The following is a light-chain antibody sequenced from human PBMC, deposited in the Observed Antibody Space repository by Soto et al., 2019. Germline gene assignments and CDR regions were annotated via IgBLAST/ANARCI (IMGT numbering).Light chain of an antibody. CDR2: GAS. CDR1: QSVSNS. Sequence: EIVMTQSPATLSVSPGERATLSCRASQSVSNSVAWYQQKPGQAPRLLIYGASTRATGIPAKFSGSGSGTEFTLTISSLQSEDFAVYYCQHYNNWPPITFGLGTRLEIK. V-gene: IGKV3-15*01. J-gene: IGKJ5*01. CDR3: QHYNNWPPIT.